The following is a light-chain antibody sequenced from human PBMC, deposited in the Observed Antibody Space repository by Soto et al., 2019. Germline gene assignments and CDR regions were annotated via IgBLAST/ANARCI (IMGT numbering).Light chain of an antibody. Sequence: EIVMTQSPATLSVSPGERATLSCRASQYLSSNLAWYQQKPGQAPRLLIYDASTRATGIPARFSGSGSGTEFTLTISSLKSEDFAVYYCQQYTNWRTFGQGTKVEIK. V-gene: IGKV3-15*01. CDR3: QQYTNWRT. J-gene: IGKJ1*01. CDR2: DAS. CDR1: QYLSSN.